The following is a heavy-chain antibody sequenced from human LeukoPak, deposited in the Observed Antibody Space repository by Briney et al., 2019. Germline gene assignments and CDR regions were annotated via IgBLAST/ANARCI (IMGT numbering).Heavy chain of an antibody. D-gene: IGHD3-10*01. CDR3: ARPGIASSGSYVPYYGLDV. CDR2: IYPGDSDT. Sequence: GESLKISCKGSGYSFTSYWLGWVRQMPRKGLEWMGIIYPGDSDTRYSPSFQGQVTISADKSISTVYLQWNSLKASDTAIYYCARPGIASSGSYVPYYGLDVWGQGTTVTVSS. J-gene: IGHJ6*02. CDR1: GYSFTSYW. V-gene: IGHV5-51*01.